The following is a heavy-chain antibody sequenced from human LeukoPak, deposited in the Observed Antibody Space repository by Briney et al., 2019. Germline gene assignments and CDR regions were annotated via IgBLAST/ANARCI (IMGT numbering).Heavy chain of an antibody. J-gene: IGHJ5*02. CDR2: IYPGNSDT. Sequence: GESLKISCKGSGYSFTTYWIGWVRQMPGKGLEWMAIIYPGNSDTRYSPSLQGQVTISADKSISTVYLQWSSLKASDTAMYYCARRNTAADTLKWFDPWGQGTLVTVSS. CDR1: GYSFTTYW. CDR3: ARRNTAADTLKWFDP. V-gene: IGHV5-51*01. D-gene: IGHD6-13*01.